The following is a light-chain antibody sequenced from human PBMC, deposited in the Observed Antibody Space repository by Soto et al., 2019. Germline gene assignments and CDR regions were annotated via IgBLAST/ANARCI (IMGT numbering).Light chain of an antibody. CDR1: QGISSY. CDR3: QQLNSYPPD. Sequence: AIRMTQSPSSLSASTGDRVTITCRASQGISSYLAWYQQKPGKAPKLLIYAASTLQSGVPSRFSGSGSGTDFTLTISSLQPEDFATYFCQQLNSYPPDFGGGTKVDI. CDR2: AAS. J-gene: IGKJ4*01. V-gene: IGKV1-8*01.